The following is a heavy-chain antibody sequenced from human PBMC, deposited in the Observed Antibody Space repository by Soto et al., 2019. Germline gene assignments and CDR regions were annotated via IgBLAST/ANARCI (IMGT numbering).Heavy chain of an antibody. Sequence: QVQLVESGGGVVQPGRSLRLSCAASGFTFRSYGMHWVRQAPGKGLEWVAVISYDGSNKYYADSVKGRFTISRDNSKNTLYLQMNSLRAEDTAVYYCAKDQAGYSSSWYASYYYGMDVWGQGTTVTVSS. CDR1: GFTFRSYG. CDR2: ISYDGSNK. J-gene: IGHJ6*02. V-gene: IGHV3-30*18. D-gene: IGHD6-13*01. CDR3: AKDQAGYSSSWYASYYYGMDV.